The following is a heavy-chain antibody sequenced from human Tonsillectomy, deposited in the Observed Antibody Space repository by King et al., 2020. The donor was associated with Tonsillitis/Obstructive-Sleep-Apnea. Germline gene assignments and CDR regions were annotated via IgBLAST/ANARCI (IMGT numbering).Heavy chain of an antibody. CDR1: GDSVSSSSAA. CDR2: TYYRSNWYN. CDR3: AREYYYDSSGYRADTFDV. V-gene: IGHV6-1*01. J-gene: IGHJ3*01. Sequence: VQLQQSGPGLLKPSQTLSVTCVISGDSVSSSSAAWTWIRQSPSRGLEWLGRTYYRSNWYNDYAASVKSRITINPDTSKNQFSLHLTSVTPEDTAVYYCAREYYYDSSGYRADTFDVWGQGTMVTVSS. D-gene: IGHD3-22*01.